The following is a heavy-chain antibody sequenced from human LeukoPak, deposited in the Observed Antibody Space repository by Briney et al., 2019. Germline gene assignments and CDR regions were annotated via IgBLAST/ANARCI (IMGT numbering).Heavy chain of an antibody. Sequence: ETLSLTCAVYGGSFSGYYWTWVRQAPGKGLEWVSLISNRGGTTYYADSVKGRFTISRDNSKNTLYLQMNSLRAEDTAVYYCAKEGPYCGGDCYGVFDYWGQGTLVTVSS. CDR3: AKEGPYCGGDCYGVFDY. CDR1: GGSFSGYY. D-gene: IGHD2-21*02. CDR2: ISNRGGTT. V-gene: IGHV3-23*01. J-gene: IGHJ4*02.